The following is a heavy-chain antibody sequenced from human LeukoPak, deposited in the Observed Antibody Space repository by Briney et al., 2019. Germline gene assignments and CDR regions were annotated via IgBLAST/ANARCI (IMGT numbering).Heavy chain of an antibody. CDR1: EFDFSSHA. V-gene: IGHV3-23*01. CDR3: ANEIRPDDY. CDR2: ISISGSKT. Sequence: GGSLRLSCAASEFDFSSHAMTWVRQAPGKGLEWVSAISISGSKTYYADSVKGRFTISRDNSKNTLYLQMNSLRAEDTAVYYCANEIRPDDYWGQGAQVTVSS. D-gene: IGHD4-17*01. J-gene: IGHJ4*02.